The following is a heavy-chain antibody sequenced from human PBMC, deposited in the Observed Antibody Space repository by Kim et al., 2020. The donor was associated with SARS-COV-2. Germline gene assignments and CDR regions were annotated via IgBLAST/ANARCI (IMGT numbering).Heavy chain of an antibody. CDR2: ISSSSSYI. Sequence: GGSLRLSCAASGFTFSSYSMNWVRQAPGKGLEWVSSISSSSSYIYYADSVKGRFTISRDNAKNSLYLQMNSLRAEDTAVYYCARLGLLLPKYYYGMDVWGQGTTVTVSS. D-gene: IGHD2-15*01. J-gene: IGHJ6*02. CDR3: ARLGLLLPKYYYGMDV. V-gene: IGHV3-21*01. CDR1: GFTFSSYS.